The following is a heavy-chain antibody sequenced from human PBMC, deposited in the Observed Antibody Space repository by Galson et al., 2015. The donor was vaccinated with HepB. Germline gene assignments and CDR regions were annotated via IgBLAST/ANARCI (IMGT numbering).Heavy chain of an antibody. D-gene: IGHD6-19*01. Sequence: SVKVSCKASGYSFNNFHICWVRQAPGQGLEWMGCISADNGNANYARQVQGRVTMTTDTSTTTAYLELSSLTPDDTALYFCARPILSLGWAHDTFNIWGQGTMLIVSS. CDR3: ARPILSLGWAHDTFNI. J-gene: IGHJ3*02. CDR2: ISADNGNA. CDR1: GYSFNNFH. V-gene: IGHV1-18*01.